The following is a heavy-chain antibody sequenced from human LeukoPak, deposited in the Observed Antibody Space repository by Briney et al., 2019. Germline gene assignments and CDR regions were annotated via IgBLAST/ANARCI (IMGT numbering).Heavy chain of an antibody. D-gene: IGHD3-16*01. Sequence: SETLSLTCTVSGGSISSSSYYWGWIRQPPGKGLEWIGSIYYSGSTYYNPSLKSRVTISVDTSKNQFSLKLSSVTAADTAVYYCARDSGSYYDYVWGSPVYFDYWGQGTLVTVSS. CDR3: ARDSGSYYDYVWGSPVYFDY. J-gene: IGHJ4*02. CDR2: IYYSGST. V-gene: IGHV4-39*07. CDR1: GGSISSSSYY.